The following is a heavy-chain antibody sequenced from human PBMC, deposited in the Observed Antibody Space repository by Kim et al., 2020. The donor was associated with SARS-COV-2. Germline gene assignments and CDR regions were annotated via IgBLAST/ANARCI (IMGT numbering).Heavy chain of an antibody. D-gene: IGHD2-2*01. J-gene: IGHJ3*02. CDR3: FVVPAATHLFDI. Sequence: GGSLRLSCAASGFTFSTYTINWVRQARGKGLEWVSAISSSSSYIYYADSVKGRFTISRDSAENSLYLQMNSLRAEDTAVYYCFVVPAATHLFDIWGQGTLVTVSS. V-gene: IGHV3-21*01. CDR1: GFTFSTYT. CDR2: ISSSSSYI.